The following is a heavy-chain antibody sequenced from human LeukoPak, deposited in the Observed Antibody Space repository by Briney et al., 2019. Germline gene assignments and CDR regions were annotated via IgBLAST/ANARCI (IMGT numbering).Heavy chain of an antibody. CDR2: ISGSGGST. V-gene: IGHV3-23*01. CDR3: AKEGIAAAGHTYYFDY. D-gene: IGHD6-13*01. Sequence: GGSLRLSCAASGFTFSSYAMSWVRQAPGKGLEWVSAISGSGGSTYYADSVKGRFTISRDNSKNTLYLQMNSLRAEDTAVYYCAKEGIAAAGHTYYFDYWGQGTLVTVSS. J-gene: IGHJ4*02. CDR1: GFTFSSYA.